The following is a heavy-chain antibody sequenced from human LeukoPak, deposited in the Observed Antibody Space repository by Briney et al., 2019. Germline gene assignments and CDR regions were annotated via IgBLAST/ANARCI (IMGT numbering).Heavy chain of an antibody. V-gene: IGHV4-59*12. D-gene: IGHD2-15*01. CDR2: VSGSGST. J-gene: IGHJ3*02. Sequence: SETLSLTCLVSGESMRSDFWSWIRQPPGKGLEWIGYVSGSGSTNYNPTVKSRVTISLDKSKNQFSLKLSSVTAADTAVYYCARGWRHAFDIWGQGTMVTVSS. CDR1: GESMRSDF. CDR3: ARGWRHAFDI.